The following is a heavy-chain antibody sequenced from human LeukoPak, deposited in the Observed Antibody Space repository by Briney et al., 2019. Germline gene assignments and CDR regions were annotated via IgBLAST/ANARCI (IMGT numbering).Heavy chain of an antibody. V-gene: IGHV3-23*01. CDR3: AKRQEAAADTRFFDY. Sequence: GGSLRLSCVVSGFTFSTYAMRWIRQAPGKGLEWVSTISGGGTSTFYAGSVKGRFTISRDDSRNTLFLQMNSLRAEDTAVYYCAKRQEAAADTRFFDYWGQGTLVTVSS. CDR1: GFTFSTYA. D-gene: IGHD6-13*01. J-gene: IGHJ4*02. CDR2: ISGGGTST.